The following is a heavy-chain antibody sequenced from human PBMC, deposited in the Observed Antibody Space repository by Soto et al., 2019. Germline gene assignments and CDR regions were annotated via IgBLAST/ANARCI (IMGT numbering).Heavy chain of an antibody. CDR3: ARAFERGYYFDY. J-gene: IGHJ4*02. V-gene: IGHV4-31*03. CDR1: GGSISSGGYY. Sequence: QVQLQESGPGLVKPSQTLSLTCTVSGGSISSGGYYWSWIRPHPGKGLEWIGYIYYSGSTYYNPSLKSRVTISVDTSKNQFSLKLSSVTAADTAVYYCARAFERGYYFDYWGQGTLVTVSS. CDR2: IYYSGST. D-gene: IGHD3-10*01.